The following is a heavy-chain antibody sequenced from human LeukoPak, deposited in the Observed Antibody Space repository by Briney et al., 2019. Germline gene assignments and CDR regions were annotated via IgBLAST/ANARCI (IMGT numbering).Heavy chain of an antibody. Sequence: SSETLSLTCTVSGGSISNYFWSWIRQPPGRGLEWIGYIYYSGSTNYNPSLKSRVAISIDTSKNQFSLKLSSVTAADTAVYYCARHGQTYSNSFDYWGQGSLVTVSS. CDR3: ARHGQTYSNSFDY. J-gene: IGHJ4*02. D-gene: IGHD6-13*01. CDR1: GGSISNYF. CDR2: IYYSGST. V-gene: IGHV4-59*08.